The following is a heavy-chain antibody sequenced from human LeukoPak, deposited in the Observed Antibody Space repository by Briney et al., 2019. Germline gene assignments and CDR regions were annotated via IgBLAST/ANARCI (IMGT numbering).Heavy chain of an antibody. D-gene: IGHD3-10*01. CDR1: GYSISSGYY. Sequence: PSETLSLTCTVSGYSISSGYYWGWIRQPPGKGLEWIGFIYYSGSTYYNPSLQSRVTISVDTSNNQFSLQLTSVTAADTAVYYCARDYLGFGELLSYFYYGMDVWGQGTTVTVSS. CDR3: ARDYLGFGELLSYFYYGMDV. CDR2: IYYSGST. J-gene: IGHJ6*02. V-gene: IGHV4-38-2*02.